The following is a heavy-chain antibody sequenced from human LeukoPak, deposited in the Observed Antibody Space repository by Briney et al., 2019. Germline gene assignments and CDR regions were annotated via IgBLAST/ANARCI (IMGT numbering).Heavy chain of an antibody. D-gene: IGHD1-26*01. Sequence: PGRSLRLSCAVSGFTFSSYAMHWVRQAPGKGLEWVAIISHDGSNRYYADSVKGRFTISRDNSKNTLWLQVNSLRVEDTAVYYCAKDGLAYSRSRYYFDYWGQGTLVTVSS. CDR1: GFTFSSYA. V-gene: IGHV3-30*18. J-gene: IGHJ4*02. CDR2: ISHDGSNR. CDR3: AKDGLAYSRSRYYFDY.